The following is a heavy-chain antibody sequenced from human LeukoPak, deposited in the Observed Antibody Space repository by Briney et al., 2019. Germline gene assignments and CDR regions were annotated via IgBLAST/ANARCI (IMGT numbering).Heavy chain of an antibody. V-gene: IGHV4-30-4*08. J-gene: IGHJ4*02. D-gene: IGHD3-10*02. CDR1: GGSISSGDYY. CDR3: ARESLVPKRTDY. Sequence: SETLSLTCTVSGGSISSGDYYWSWIRQPPGKGLEWIGYIYYSGSTYYNPSLKSRVTISVDTSKNQFSLKLSSVTAADTAVYYCARESLVPKRTDYWGQGTLVTVSS. CDR2: IYYSGST.